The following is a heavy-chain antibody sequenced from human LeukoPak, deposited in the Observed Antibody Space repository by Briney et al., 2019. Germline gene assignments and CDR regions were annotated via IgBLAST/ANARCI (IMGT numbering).Heavy chain of an antibody. D-gene: IGHD5-18*01. CDR3: ARSKPLGYDF. Sequence: SETLSLTCAVSDYSISSGYNWGWIRQPPGKGLEWIGSIYHSGSTYYNPSLKSRVTISVDTSQNQFSLKLSSVTAADPAVYYCARSKPLGYDFWGQGTLVTVSS. J-gene: IGHJ4*02. CDR1: DYSISSGYN. V-gene: IGHV4-38-2*01. CDR2: IYHSGST.